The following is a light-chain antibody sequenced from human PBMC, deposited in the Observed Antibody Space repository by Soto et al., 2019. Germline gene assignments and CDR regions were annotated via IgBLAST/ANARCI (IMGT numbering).Light chain of an antibody. V-gene: IGKV1-5*01. CDR3: QQLDSYPLT. CDR1: QTINNR. J-gene: IGKJ4*01. CDR2: AAS. Sequence: DIQMTESPSTLSASVGDRVTIPCRASQTINNRLAWYQQKPGKAPTLLIYAASTMHSGVPSRFSGSGSGAEFTLTISSLQPEDFATYYCQQLDSYPLTFGGGTKVDIK.